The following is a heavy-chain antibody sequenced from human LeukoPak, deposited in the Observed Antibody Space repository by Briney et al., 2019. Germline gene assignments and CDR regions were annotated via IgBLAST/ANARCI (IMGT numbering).Heavy chain of an antibody. CDR1: GGSISSYY. Sequence: SETLSLTCTVSGGSISSYYWSWIRQPPGKGQEWIGYIFHSGSTNYNPSLKSRVTISVDTSKNQFSLNLSSVTAADTAVYYCATGITGTPYYFDYWGQRTLVTVSS. D-gene: IGHD1-20*01. J-gene: IGHJ4*02. CDR3: ATGITGTPYYFDY. CDR2: IFHSGST. V-gene: IGHV4-59*08.